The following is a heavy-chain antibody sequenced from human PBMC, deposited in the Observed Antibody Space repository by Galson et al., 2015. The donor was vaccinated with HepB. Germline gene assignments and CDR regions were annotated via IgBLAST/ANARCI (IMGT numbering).Heavy chain of an antibody. Sequence: SLRLSCAASGFTFSGNSMNWVCQAPGKGLEWVSYISSSGGTTISYADSVKGRLTISRDNAKKSLYLQMNSLRAEDTAVYYCARATLGWFDPWGQGTLVTVSP. V-gene: IGHV3-48*04. CDR2: ISSSGGTTI. J-gene: IGHJ5*02. CDR3: ARATLGWFDP. D-gene: IGHD2/OR15-2a*01. CDR1: GFTFSGNS.